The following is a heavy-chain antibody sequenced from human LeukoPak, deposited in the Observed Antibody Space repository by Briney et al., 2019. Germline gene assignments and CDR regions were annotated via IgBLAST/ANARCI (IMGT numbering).Heavy chain of an antibody. D-gene: IGHD3-10*01. Sequence: PGGSLRLSCAASGFTFSSYSMNWVRQAPGKGLEWVSSISSSSSYIYYADSVKGRFTISRDNAKNSLYLQMNSLRAWDTAVYYCARGRPMGADYWGQGTLVTVSS. V-gene: IGHV3-21*01. CDR2: ISSSSSYI. J-gene: IGHJ4*02. CDR1: GFTFSSYS. CDR3: ARGRPMGADY.